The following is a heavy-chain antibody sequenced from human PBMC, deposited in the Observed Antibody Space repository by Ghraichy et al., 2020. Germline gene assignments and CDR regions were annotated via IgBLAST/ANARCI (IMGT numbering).Heavy chain of an antibody. CDR3: VKDAEMQSFDY. D-gene: IGHD1-14*01. J-gene: IGHJ4*02. CDR2: INNNGANT. Sequence: GGSLRLSCSASGFTFNNYAMFWVRQAPGKGLEYVSLINNNGANTHYIDFVKGRFTVSRDNSKNTLYLQMSSLRVEDTAVYYCVKDAEMQSFDYWGQGTLVTVSS. CDR1: GFTFNNYA. V-gene: IGHV3-64D*06.